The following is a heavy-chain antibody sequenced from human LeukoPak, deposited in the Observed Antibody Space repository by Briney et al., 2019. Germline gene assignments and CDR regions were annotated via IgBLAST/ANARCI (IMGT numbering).Heavy chain of an antibody. CDR3: ARDPGANFFDF. V-gene: IGHV4-31*03. Sequence: PSETLSLTCTVSGGSISSGGYYWSWIRQHPGKGLEWIGYIYYSGSIYYNPSLKSRVTISVDTSKNQFSLKLSSVTAADTAVYYCARDPGANFFDFWGQGTLVTVSS. CDR1: GGSISSGGYY. CDR2: IYYSGSI. J-gene: IGHJ4*02. D-gene: IGHD7-27*01.